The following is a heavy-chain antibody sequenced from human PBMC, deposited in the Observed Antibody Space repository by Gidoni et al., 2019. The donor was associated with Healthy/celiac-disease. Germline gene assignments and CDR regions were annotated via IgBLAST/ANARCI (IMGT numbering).Heavy chain of an antibody. Sequence: QVQLVESGGGVVQPGRSLRLSCAASGFTFSSYAMHWVRQAPGKGLEWVAVISYDGSNKYYADSVKGRFTISRDNSKNTLYLQMNSLRAEDTAVYYCARGVPDGDYFDYWGQGTLVTVSS. CDR3: ARGVPDGDYFDY. D-gene: IGHD4-17*01. CDR2: ISYDGSNK. V-gene: IGHV3-30-3*01. J-gene: IGHJ4*02. CDR1: GFTFSSYA.